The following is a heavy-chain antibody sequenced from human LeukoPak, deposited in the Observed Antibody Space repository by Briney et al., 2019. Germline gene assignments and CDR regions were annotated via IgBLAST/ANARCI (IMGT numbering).Heavy chain of an antibody. D-gene: IGHD3-16*01. V-gene: IGHV1-8*02. Sequence: ASVKVSCKASGYTFTSYAMHWVRQATGQGLEWMGWMNPNSGNTGYAQKFQGRVTMTRNTSISTAYMELSSLRSEDTAVYYCARGYAYTADYWGQGTLVTVSS. CDR3: ARGYAYTADY. J-gene: IGHJ4*02. CDR2: MNPNSGNT. CDR1: GYTFTSYA.